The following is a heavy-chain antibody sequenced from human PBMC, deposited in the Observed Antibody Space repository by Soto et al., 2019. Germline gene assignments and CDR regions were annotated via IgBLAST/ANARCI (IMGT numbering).Heavy chain of an antibody. CDR1: GGSISSYY. CDR3: ARYSSGWHDAFDI. D-gene: IGHD6-19*01. V-gene: IGHV4-59*01. J-gene: IGHJ3*02. Sequence: SETLSLTCTVSGGSISSYYWSWIRQPPGKGLEWIGYIYYSGSTNYNPSLKSRVTISVDTSNNQFSLRLSSVTAANTAVYYCARYSSGWHDAFDIWGQGTMVTVSS. CDR2: IYYSGST.